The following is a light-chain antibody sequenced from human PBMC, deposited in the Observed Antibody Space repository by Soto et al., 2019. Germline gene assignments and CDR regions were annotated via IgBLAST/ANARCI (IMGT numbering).Light chain of an antibody. Sequence: DIQLTQSPSSLSASVGDRVTITCRASQSISIYCNWYQHKPGRAPKLLIFGAATLHTGVPPRFSGRGSGTNFTLTITRLQPEDFATYYFQQSYTSLALTFGGGTKVEI. CDR1: QSISIY. CDR2: GAA. V-gene: IGKV1-39*01. CDR3: QQSYTSLALT. J-gene: IGKJ4*01.